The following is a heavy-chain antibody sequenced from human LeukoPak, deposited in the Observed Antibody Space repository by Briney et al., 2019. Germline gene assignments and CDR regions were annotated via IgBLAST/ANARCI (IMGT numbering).Heavy chain of an antibody. CDR2: INPSSGST. CDR1: GYTFTSYY. J-gene: IGHJ3*02. V-gene: IGHV1-46*01. CDR3: ARGMMVVVINSAFDI. D-gene: IGHD3-22*01. Sequence: ASVKVSCKASGYTFTSYYMHWVRQAPGQGLEWMGIINPSSGSTSYAQKFQGRVTMTRDTSTSTVYMELSSLRSEDTAVYYCARGMMVVVINSAFDIWGQGTMVTVSS.